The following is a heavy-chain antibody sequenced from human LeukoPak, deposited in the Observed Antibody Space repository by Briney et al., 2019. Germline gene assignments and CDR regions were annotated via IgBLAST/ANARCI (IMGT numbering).Heavy chain of an antibody. CDR1: GFTFSSYA. V-gene: IGHV3-23*01. J-gene: IGHJ6*02. CDR3: ARDHIVVVPAENYYYYYGMDV. CDR2: ISGSGSTI. D-gene: IGHD2-2*01. Sequence: PGGSLRLSCAACGFTFSSYAMSWVRQAPGKGLEWVSAISGSGSTIYYADSVKGRFTISRDNAKNSLYLQMNSLRVEDTAVYYCARDHIVVVPAENYYYYYGMDVWGQGTTVTVSS.